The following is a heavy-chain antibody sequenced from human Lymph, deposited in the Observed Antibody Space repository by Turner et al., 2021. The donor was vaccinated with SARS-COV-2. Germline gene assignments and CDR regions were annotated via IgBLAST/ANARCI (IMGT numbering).Heavy chain of an antibody. CDR1: GGPHSSRSYY. D-gene: IGHD5-12*01. V-gene: IGHV4-39*02. CDR3: AIRRWLRGPIDY. Sequence: QLQLQESGPGLVKPSETLSLTCTVSGGPHSSRSYYWAWLRQPPGKGLEWSGSISYRGGTYYNPALKSRVTISVDTSKNNFSLKLSSVTAADTALYYCAIRRWLRGPIDYWGQGTLVTVSS. CDR2: ISYRGGT. J-gene: IGHJ4*02.